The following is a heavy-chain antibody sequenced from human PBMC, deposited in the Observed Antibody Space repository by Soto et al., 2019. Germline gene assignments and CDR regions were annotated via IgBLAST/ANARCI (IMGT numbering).Heavy chain of an antibody. CDR1: GGSINNHY. CDR2: IYYTGST. J-gene: IGHJ4*02. V-gene: IGHV4-59*11. D-gene: IGHD2-15*01. CDR3: ARASWYSEY. Sequence: QVHLQESGPGLVKPSETLSLTCTVSGGSINNHYWSWIRQPPGKGLEWIGYIYYTGSTNYNPSLKSRVTMSVATSKNRISLNLTSLTAADTAIYYCARASWYSEYWGQGTVVTVSS.